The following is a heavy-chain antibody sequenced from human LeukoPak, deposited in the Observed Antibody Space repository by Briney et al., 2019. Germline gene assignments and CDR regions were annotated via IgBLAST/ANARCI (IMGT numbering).Heavy chain of an antibody. CDR3: AKVGGSSYGY. V-gene: IGHV3-23*01. Sequence: GGSLRLSCAASGFTFSSSAMAWVRHAPGKGLEWVSTISYSGSGTYYADSVKGRFTISRDNSENTLYLQMNSLRAEDTAVYYCAKVGGSSYGYWGQGTLVTVSS. CDR2: ISYSGSGT. J-gene: IGHJ4*02. CDR1: GFTFSSSA. D-gene: IGHD6-6*01.